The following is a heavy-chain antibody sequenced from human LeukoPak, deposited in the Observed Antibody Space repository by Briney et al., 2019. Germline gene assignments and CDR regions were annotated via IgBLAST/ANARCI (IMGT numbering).Heavy chain of an antibody. J-gene: IGHJ5*02. CDR2: ISDSGDDT. V-gene: IGHV3-23*01. CDR1: GFTFSSYG. CDR3: ANRKLISGGFNYFAP. Sequence: GGSLRLSCAASGFTFSSYGMSWVRQAPGQGLEWVSFISDSGDDTFYTDSVKGRFTISRDNFRNVLFLQMNSLRAEDSAVYYCANRKLISGGFNYFAPGGQGPWSPSPQ. D-gene: IGHD6-19*01.